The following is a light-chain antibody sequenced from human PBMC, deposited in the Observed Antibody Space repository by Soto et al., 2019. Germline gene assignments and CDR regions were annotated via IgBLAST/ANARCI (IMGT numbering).Light chain of an antibody. J-gene: IGKJ3*01. V-gene: IGKV1-33*01. CDR1: QDISNY. Sequence: DIQMTQSPSSLSASVGDRVTITCQASQDISNYLNWYQQKPGKAPKLLIYGASNLETGVPSRFSGSASGTHFSFTISSLQPEDIATYYCQQYDNLPFTFGPGTKVDIK. CDR3: QQYDNLPFT. CDR2: GAS.